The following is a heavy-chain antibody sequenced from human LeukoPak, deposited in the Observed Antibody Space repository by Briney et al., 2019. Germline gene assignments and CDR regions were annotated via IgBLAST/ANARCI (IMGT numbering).Heavy chain of an antibody. D-gene: IGHD3-3*01. J-gene: IGHJ5*02. CDR1: GFTFSIYW. V-gene: IGHV3-7*05. Sequence: GGPLRLSCAASGFTFSIYWMSWVRQAPGKGLEWVASMKQGGPVQKYLGSVKGRFTISRDSAKTSLYLQMNSLRPEDTALYYCGRDFWKGNYDDWFETWGQGTLVTVSS. CDR2: MKQGGPVQ. CDR3: GRDFWKGNYDDWFET.